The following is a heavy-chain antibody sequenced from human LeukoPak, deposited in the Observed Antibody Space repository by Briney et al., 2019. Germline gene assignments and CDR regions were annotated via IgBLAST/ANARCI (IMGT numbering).Heavy chain of an antibody. CDR2: INSDGSST. Sequence: PGGSLRLSCAASGFTFSNYALNWVRQAPGKGLVWVSRINSDGSSTSYADSVKGRFTISRDNAKNTLYLQMNSLRAEDTAVYYCARGYCSSTSCYPDGIDYWGQGTLVTVSS. CDR3: ARGYCSSTSCYPDGIDY. V-gene: IGHV3-74*01. J-gene: IGHJ4*02. CDR1: GFTFSNYA. D-gene: IGHD2-2*01.